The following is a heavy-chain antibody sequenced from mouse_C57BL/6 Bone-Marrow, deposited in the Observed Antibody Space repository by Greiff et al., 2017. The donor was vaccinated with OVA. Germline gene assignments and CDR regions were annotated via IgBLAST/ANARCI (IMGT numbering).Heavy chain of an antibody. CDR1: GFTFSDYG. D-gene: IGHD2-5*01. V-gene: IGHV5-17*01. J-gene: IGHJ3*01. CDR3: ARPGYSNYIAY. Sequence: EVNVVESGGGLVKPGGSLKLSCAASGFTFSDYGMHWVRQAPEKGLEWVAYISSGSRTIYYADTVKGRFTISRYNAKNTLFLQMTSLRSEDTAMYYCARPGYSNYIAYWGQGTLVTVSA. CDR2: ISSGSRTI.